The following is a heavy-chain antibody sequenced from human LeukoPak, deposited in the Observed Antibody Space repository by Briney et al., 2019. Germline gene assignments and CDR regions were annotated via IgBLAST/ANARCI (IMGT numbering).Heavy chain of an antibody. D-gene: IGHD3-22*01. Sequence: GGSLRLSCAASGFTFSDYYMSWVRQAPGKGLGWVSSIRSSGSTIYYADAVKGRFTISRDNAKNSLYLQMNSLRAEDTAVYYCASFWNYDSSGYDYFDYWSQGTLVTVSS. CDR1: GFTFSDYY. CDR2: IRSSGSTI. CDR3: ASFWNYDSSGYDYFDY. V-gene: IGHV3-11*01. J-gene: IGHJ4*02.